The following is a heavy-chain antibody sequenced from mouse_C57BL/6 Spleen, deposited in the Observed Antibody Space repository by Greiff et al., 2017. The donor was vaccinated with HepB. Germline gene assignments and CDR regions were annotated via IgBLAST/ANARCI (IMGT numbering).Heavy chain of an antibody. J-gene: IGHJ3*01. CDR3: ARSPLDSSGTGFAY. D-gene: IGHD3-2*02. V-gene: IGHV1-18*01. Sequence: EVQLQQSGPELVKPGASVKIPCKASGYTFTDYNMDWVKQSHGKSLEWIGDINPNNGGTIYNQKFKGKATLTVDKSSSTAYMELRSLTSEDTAVYYCARSPLDSSGTGFAYWGQGTLVTVSA. CDR2: INPNNGGT. CDR1: GYTFTDYN.